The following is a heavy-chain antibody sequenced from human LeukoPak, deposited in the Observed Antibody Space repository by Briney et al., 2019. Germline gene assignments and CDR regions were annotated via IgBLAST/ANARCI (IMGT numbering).Heavy chain of an antibody. D-gene: IGHD6-19*01. V-gene: IGHV3-74*01. J-gene: IGHJ4*02. CDR3: ARDMYSSGWSYYFDH. CDR1: GFTFSNYW. Sequence: PGGSLRLSCAASGFTFSNYWMHWVRQAPREGLVWVAHINSDGRSTSYADSVKGRFTISRDNAKNTLYVQMNRLRSEDTAVYYCARDMYSSGWSYYFDHWGQGTLVTVSS. CDR2: INSDGRST.